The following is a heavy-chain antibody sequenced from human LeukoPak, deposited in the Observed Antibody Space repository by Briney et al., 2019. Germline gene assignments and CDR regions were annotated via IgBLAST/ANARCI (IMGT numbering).Heavy chain of an antibody. J-gene: IGHJ4*02. CDR1: GFTFSDYY. CDR2: ISSSGSTT. V-gene: IGHV3-11*01. CDR3: ARDNLYGDLDY. Sequence: GGSLRLSCAASGFTFSDYYMSWIRQAPGKGLEWVSYISSSGSTTYYADSVKGRFTISRDNAKNSLYLQMNSLRAEDTAVYYCARDNLYGDLDYWGQGTLVTVSS. D-gene: IGHD4-17*01.